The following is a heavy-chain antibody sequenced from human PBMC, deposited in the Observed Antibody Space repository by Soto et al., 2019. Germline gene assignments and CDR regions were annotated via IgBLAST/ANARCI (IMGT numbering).Heavy chain of an antibody. CDR2: MNPNSGNT. D-gene: IGHD2-2*01. V-gene: IGHV1-8*01. CDR1: GYTFTSYD. J-gene: IGHJ6*03. CDR3: ARAYRKVVPAAMTYYYYYMDV. Sequence: ASVKVSCKASGYTFTSYDINWVRQATGQGLEWMGWMNPNSGNTGYAQKFQGRVTMTRNTSISTAYMELSSLRSEDTAVYYCARAYRKVVPAAMTYYYYYMDVWGKGTTVTVSS.